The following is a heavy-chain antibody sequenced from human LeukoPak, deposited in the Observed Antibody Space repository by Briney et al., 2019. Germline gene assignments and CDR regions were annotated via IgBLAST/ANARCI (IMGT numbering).Heavy chain of an antibody. J-gene: IGHJ4*02. Sequence: GRSLRLSCAASGFTFSSYGMHWVRQAPGKGLEWVAVIWYDGSNKYYADSVKGRFTISRDNSKNTLYLQMNSLRAEDTAVYYCARKDDYRYYFDYWVQGTLVTVSS. CDR1: GFTFSSYG. D-gene: IGHD4-11*01. CDR2: IWYDGSNK. V-gene: IGHV3-33*01. CDR3: ARKDDYRYYFDY.